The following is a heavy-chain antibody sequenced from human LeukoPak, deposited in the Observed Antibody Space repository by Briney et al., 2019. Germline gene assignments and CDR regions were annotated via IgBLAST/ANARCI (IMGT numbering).Heavy chain of an antibody. Sequence: GASVKVSCKASGYTFTQHYIHWVRQAPGQGPEWMGWINPNIGVTKYAQKFVGRVTMTRDTSITTAYMELSSLTSDDTAMYYCARDLEFYHVLSGYYVPSFGSWGQGALVTVSS. V-gene: IGHV1-2*02. J-gene: IGHJ4*02. CDR3: ARDLEFYHVLSGYYVPSFGS. D-gene: IGHD3-9*01. CDR2: INPNIGVT. CDR1: GYTFTQHY.